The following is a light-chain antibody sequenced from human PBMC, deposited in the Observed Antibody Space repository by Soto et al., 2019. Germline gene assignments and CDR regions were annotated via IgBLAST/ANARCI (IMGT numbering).Light chain of an antibody. CDR1: SSDIGIYKY. CDR3: SSYAGNYIVV. CDR2: DVS. J-gene: IGLJ2*01. V-gene: IGLV2-11*01. Sequence: QSALTQPRSVSESPGQSVTISCTGSSSDIGIYKYVSWYQQYPGKAPKLMIYDVSKRPSGVPGRFSGSKSGNTASLTISGLQADDEADYYCSSYAGNYIVVFGGGTKVTVL.